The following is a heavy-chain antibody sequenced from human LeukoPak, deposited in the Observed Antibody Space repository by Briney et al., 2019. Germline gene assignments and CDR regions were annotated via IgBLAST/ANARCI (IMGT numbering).Heavy chain of an antibody. J-gene: IGHJ3*02. V-gene: IGHV3-23*01. CDR1: GFTFSSYG. CDR3: ARDGGYGAFDI. Sequence: GGTLRLSCAASGFTFSSYGVSWVRQAPGKGLEWVSAISGSGGSTYYADSVKGRFTISRDNAKNLLYLQMNSLRAEDTALYYCARDGGYGAFDIWGQGTMVTVSS. D-gene: IGHD4-23*01. CDR2: ISGSGGST.